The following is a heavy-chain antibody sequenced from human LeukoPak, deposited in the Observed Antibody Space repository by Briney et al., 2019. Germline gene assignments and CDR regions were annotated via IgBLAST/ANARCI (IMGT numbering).Heavy chain of an antibody. V-gene: IGHV1-2*02. D-gene: IGHD6-13*01. Sequence: ASVKVSCKASGYTFTGYYMHWVRQAPGQGLEWMGWINPNSGGTNYAQRLQGRVTMTRDTSISTAYMELSRLRSDDTAVYYCARDGREQLPGYYFDYWGQGTLVTVSS. CDR1: GYTFTGYY. CDR2: INPNSGGT. J-gene: IGHJ4*02. CDR3: ARDGREQLPGYYFDY.